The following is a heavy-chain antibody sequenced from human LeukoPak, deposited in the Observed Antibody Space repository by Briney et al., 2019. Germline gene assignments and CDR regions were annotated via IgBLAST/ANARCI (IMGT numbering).Heavy chain of an antibody. V-gene: IGHV3-53*01. J-gene: IGHJ4*02. Sequence: PSETLSLTCTVSGGSISSSSYYWGWIRQAPGKGLEWVSVIYSAGNTHYVDSVKGRFTISRDNSKNTVYLQMSSLRAEDTGVYYCARDRAYSYGYAFYFYNWGQGTLVTVAS. CDR1: GGSISSSSYY. D-gene: IGHD5-18*01. CDR2: IYSAGNT. CDR3: ARDRAYSYGYAFYFYN.